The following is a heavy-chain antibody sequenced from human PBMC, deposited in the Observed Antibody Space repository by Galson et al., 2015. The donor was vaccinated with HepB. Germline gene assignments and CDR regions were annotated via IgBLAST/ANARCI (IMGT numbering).Heavy chain of an antibody. Sequence: SLRLSCAASGFTFSSYAMHWVRQAPGKGLEWVAVISYDGSNKYYADSVKGRFTISRDNSKNTLYLQMNSLRAEDTAVYYCARGLNNYDSGWGWFDPWGQGTLVTVSS. J-gene: IGHJ5*02. V-gene: IGHV3-30-3*01. CDR1: GFTFSSYA. CDR3: ARGLNNYDSGWGWFDP. CDR2: ISYDGSNK. D-gene: IGHD3-3*01.